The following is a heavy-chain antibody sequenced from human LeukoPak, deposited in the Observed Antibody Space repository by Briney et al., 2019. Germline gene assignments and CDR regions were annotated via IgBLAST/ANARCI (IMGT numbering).Heavy chain of an antibody. J-gene: IGHJ4*02. V-gene: IGHV4-39*07. CDR3: ARDTGRLHSTLGVFDY. Sequence: PSETLSLTCTVSGGSISSSSYYWGWIRQPPGKGLEWIGSIYYSGSTYYNPSLKSRVTISVDTSKNQFSLKLSSVTAADTAVYYCARDTGRLHSTLGVFDYWGQGTLVTVSS. CDR2: IYYSGST. CDR1: GGSISSSSYY. D-gene: IGHD4-11*01.